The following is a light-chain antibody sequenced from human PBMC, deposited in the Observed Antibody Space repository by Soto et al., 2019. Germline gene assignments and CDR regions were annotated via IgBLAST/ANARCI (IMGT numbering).Light chain of an antibody. V-gene: IGLV2-14*01. CDR2: EVS. J-gene: IGLJ1*01. Sequence: QSALTQPASVSGSPGQSIPISCTGTSSDVGGYNYVSWYQQHPGKAPKLMIYEVSNRPSGVSNRFSGSKSGNTASLTISGLQAEDEADYYCSSYTSSSTYVFVTGTKLTVL. CDR3: SSYTSSSTYV. CDR1: SSDVGGYNY.